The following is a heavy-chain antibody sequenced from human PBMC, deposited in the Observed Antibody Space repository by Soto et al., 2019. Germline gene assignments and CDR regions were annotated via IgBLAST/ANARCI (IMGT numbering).Heavy chain of an antibody. CDR3: ARVGVLRYFDWLLSPYYFDY. Sequence: SETLSLTCAVYGGSFSGYYWSWIRQPPGKGLEWIGEINHSGSTNYNPSLKSRVTISVDTSKNQFSLKLSSVTAADTAVYYCARVGVLRYFDWLLSPYYFDYWGQGTLVTVSS. V-gene: IGHV4-34*01. J-gene: IGHJ4*02. CDR1: GGSFSGYY. CDR2: INHSGST. D-gene: IGHD3-9*01.